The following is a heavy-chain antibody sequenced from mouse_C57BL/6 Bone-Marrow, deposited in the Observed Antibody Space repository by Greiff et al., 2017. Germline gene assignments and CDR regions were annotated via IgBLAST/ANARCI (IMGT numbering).Heavy chain of an antibody. CDR3: ASWGYYDY. CDR1: GYTFTDYY. Sequence: LVESGAELVRPGASVKLSCKASGYTFTDYYINWVKQRPGQGLEWIARIYPGSGNTYYNEKFKGKATLTAEKSSSTAYMQLSSLTSEDSAVYFCASWGYYDYWGQGTTLTVSS. D-gene: IGHD2-3*01. V-gene: IGHV1-76*01. J-gene: IGHJ2*01. CDR2: IYPGSGNT.